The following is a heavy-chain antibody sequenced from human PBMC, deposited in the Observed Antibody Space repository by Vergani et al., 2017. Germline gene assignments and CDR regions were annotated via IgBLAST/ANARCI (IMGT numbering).Heavy chain of an antibody. J-gene: IGHJ1*01. Sequence: QLQLQESCPGLVKPSETLSLTCTVSGGSISSSSYYWGWIRQPPGKGLEWIGSIYYSGSTYYNPSLKSRVTISVDTSKNQFSLKLSSVTAADTAVYYCARRANLYDRALVWGQGTLVTVSS. CDR3: ARRANLYDRALV. CDR1: GGSISSSSYY. V-gene: IGHV4-39*01. D-gene: IGHD3-22*01. CDR2: IYYSGST.